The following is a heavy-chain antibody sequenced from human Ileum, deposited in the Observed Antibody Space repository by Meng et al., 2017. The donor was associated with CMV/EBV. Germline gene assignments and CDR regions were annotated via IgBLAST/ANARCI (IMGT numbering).Heavy chain of an antibody. CDR1: GYTFATYD. Sequence: ASVKVSCKASGYTFATYDINWVRQASGQGLEWLGYMNPNTGKTGYAQKFQGRITMTTDTSTSTAHMELSSLRSDDTATYYCGRGTSLGGLDVWGQGTTVTVSS. D-gene: IGHD3-16*02. CDR2: MNPNTGKT. J-gene: IGHJ6*02. CDR3: GRGTSLGGLDV. V-gene: IGHV1-8*01.